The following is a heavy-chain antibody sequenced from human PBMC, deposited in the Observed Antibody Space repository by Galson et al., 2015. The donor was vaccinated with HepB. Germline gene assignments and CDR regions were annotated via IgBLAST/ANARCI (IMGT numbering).Heavy chain of an antibody. CDR2: IYYSGST. Sequence: SETLSLTCTVSDGSISSYYWSWIRQPPGKELEWIGYIYYSGSTNYNPSLKSRVTISVDTSKNQFSLKLSSVTAADTAVYYCARVVEQQLRIISSWYFDLWGRGTLVTVSS. CDR1: DGSISSYY. D-gene: IGHD6-13*01. V-gene: IGHV4-59*01. CDR3: ARVVEQQLRIISSWYFDL. J-gene: IGHJ2*01.